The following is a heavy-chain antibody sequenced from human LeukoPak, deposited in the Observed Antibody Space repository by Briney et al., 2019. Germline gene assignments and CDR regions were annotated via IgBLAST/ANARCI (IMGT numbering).Heavy chain of an antibody. V-gene: IGHV3-48*04. Sequence: GGSLRLSCAASGFTLSNYRMNWVRQAPGKGLEWVSHIDSSSTTIYYADSVKGRFTISRDNAKNSLYLQMNSLRAEDTAVYYCARDGSSGYGDAFDIWGQGTMVTVSS. CDR3: ARDGSSGYGDAFDI. CDR2: IDSSSTTI. J-gene: IGHJ3*02. D-gene: IGHD3-22*01. CDR1: GFTLSNYR.